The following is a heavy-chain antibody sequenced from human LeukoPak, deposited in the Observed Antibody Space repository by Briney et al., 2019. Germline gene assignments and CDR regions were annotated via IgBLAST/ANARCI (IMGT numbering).Heavy chain of an antibody. J-gene: IGHJ4*02. CDR3: AKSLRYFDMYYFDY. CDR2: IKQDGSEK. V-gene: IGHV3-7*03. CDR1: GFTFSSYW. Sequence: AGGSLRLSCAASGFTFSSYWMSWVRQAPGKGLEWVANIKQDGSEKYYVDSVKGRFTISRDNAKNSLYLQMNSLRAEDTALYYCAKSLRYFDMYYFDYWGQGTLVTVSS. D-gene: IGHD3-9*01.